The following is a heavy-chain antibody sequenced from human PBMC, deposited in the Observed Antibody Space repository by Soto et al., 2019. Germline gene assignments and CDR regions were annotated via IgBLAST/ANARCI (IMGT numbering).Heavy chain of an antibody. D-gene: IGHD1-1*01. V-gene: IGHV4-59*01. CDR1: GDSISSYS. Sequence: SETLSLTCTVSGDSISSYSWTWIRQPPGKGLECIGYIYSTGSTNYNPTLKSRVTISVDTSKNQFSLKLSSVTAAATAVYYCARAQYNKAWKVDYWGQGTLVTVSS. CDR2: IYSTGST. J-gene: IGHJ4*02. CDR3: ARAQYNKAWKVDY.